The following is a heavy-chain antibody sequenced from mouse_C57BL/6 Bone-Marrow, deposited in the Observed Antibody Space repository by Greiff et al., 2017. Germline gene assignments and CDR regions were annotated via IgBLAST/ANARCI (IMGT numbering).Heavy chain of an antibody. D-gene: IGHD2-2*01. Sequence: QVTLKVSGAELMKPGASVKLSCKATGYTFTGYWIEWVKQRPGHGLEWIGEILPGSGSTNYNEKFKGKATFTADTSSNTAYMQLSSLTTEDSAIYYCAMTSHYGYHWYFDVWGTGTTVTVSS. CDR3: AMTSHYGYHWYFDV. CDR1: GYTFTGYW. CDR2: ILPGSGST. J-gene: IGHJ1*03. V-gene: IGHV1-9*01.